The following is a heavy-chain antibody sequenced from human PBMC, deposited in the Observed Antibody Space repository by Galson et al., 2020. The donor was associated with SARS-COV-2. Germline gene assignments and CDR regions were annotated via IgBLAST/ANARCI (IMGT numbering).Heavy chain of an antibody. Sequence: GGSLRLSCAASGFSFSTYGLSWVRQAPGKGLEWVSGISESGGSTYYAASVKGRFTISRDNSKNSLFLQMVSLRADDTAIYYCAKAGVPTACHYYYMDGWGKGTTVAISS. CDR1: GFSFSTYG. CDR3: AKAGVPTACHYYYMDG. J-gene: IGHJ6*03. D-gene: IGHD2-21*02. CDR2: ISESGGST. V-gene: IGHV3-23*01.